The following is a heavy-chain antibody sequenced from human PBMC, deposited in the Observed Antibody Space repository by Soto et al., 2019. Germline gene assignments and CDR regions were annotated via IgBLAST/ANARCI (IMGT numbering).Heavy chain of an antibody. CDR1: GFTFSGYS. Sequence: GGSLRLSCVASGFTFSGYSMSWIRQAPGKGLEWLAFIDSRGRTLSYADSVRGRFTISRDNAENSVYLQMDSLRADDTAVYYCARQAARNYIDSWGQGNSVTSPQ. CDR2: IDSRGRTL. CDR3: ARQAARNYIDS. D-gene: IGHD6-6*01. V-gene: IGHV3-11*01. J-gene: IGHJ4*02.